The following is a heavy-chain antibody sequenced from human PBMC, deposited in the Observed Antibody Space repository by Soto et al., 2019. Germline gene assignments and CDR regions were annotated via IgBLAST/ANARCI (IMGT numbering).Heavy chain of an antibody. Sequence: GGSLRLSCVASGFTFRTYTMNWVRQAPGKGLEWVSGIRGFSPYTFYAESVKGRFTISRDNAKNSLYLEMNSLSAEDTAVYYCARESEDLTSNFDYWGQGTLVTVSS. CDR3: ARESEDLTSNFDY. CDR2: IRGFSPYT. J-gene: IGHJ4*02. V-gene: IGHV3-21*01. CDR1: GFTFRTYT.